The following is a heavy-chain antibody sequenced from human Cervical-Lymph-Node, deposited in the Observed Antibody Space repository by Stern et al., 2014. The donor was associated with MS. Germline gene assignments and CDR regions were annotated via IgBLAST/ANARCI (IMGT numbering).Heavy chain of an antibody. CDR1: GYSFTIYY. Sequence: VASGAAVTKPGEPLKISCKLSGYSFTIYYIAWVRQMPGQGLEWIVVSCPYESDSSYGASFQAQVSISADKSITPAYLQWSSLRALDTAMYFCARHVQGFDYWGQGTLVTVSS. J-gene: IGHJ4*02. V-gene: IGHV5-51*01. CDR3: ARHVQGFDY. CDR2: SCPYESDS.